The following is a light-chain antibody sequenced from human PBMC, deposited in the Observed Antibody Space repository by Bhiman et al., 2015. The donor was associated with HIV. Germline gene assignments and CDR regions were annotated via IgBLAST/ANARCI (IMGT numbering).Light chain of an antibody. V-gene: IGLV3-19*01. CDR2: GKN. Sequence: SSELTQDPAMSVALGQTVRITCQGDSLRDYYASWYQQKPGQAPVLVIFGKNNRPSGIPDRFSGSSSGDTSSLTVTGAQAADEADYYCNSRDSSGYLFVFGTGTKVTVL. J-gene: IGLJ1*01. CDR1: SLRDYY. CDR3: NSRDSSGYLFV.